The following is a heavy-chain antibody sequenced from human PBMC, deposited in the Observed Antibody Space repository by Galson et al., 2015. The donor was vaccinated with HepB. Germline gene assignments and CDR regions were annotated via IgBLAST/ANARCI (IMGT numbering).Heavy chain of an antibody. CDR1: GFTFSSYA. V-gene: IGHV3-23*01. CDR3: VVAAQGRYYYYGMDV. J-gene: IGHJ6*02. D-gene: IGHD2-15*01. CDR2: MSDNGDNT. Sequence: SLRLSCAASGFTFSSYAIMWVRQAPGKGLEWVSGMSDNGDNTFYADSVKGRFTISRDNAKNSLYLQMNSLRAEDTAVYYCVVAAQGRYYYYGMDVWGQGTTVTVSS.